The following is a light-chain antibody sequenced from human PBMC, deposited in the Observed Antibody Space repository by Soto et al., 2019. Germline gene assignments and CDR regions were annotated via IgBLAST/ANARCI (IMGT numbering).Light chain of an antibody. CDR3: QQYNSYSPYT. CDR2: KAS. V-gene: IGKV1-5*03. Sequence: DIPMTQSPSTLSASVGDRVTITCRASQTISSWLAWYQQKPRKAPKLLIYKASTLESGVPSRFSGGESGTEFTLTISSLQPDDFATYYCQQYNSYSPYTFGQGTKLEIK. CDR1: QTISSW. J-gene: IGKJ2*01.